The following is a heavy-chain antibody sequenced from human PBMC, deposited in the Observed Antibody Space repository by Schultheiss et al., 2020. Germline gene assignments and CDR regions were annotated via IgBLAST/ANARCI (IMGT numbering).Heavy chain of an antibody. CDR2: IYPDDSDA. V-gene: IGHV5-51*01. CDR1: GYSFSNYW. D-gene: IGHD3-22*01. CDR3: ARLTYSSGYLRYFDY. Sequence: GESLKISCQVSGYSFSNYWIGWVRQMPGKGLEWMGIIYPDDSDARYSPSFQGQVTISADKSIVTAYLQWSSLKASDTAMYYCARLTYSSGYLRYFDYWGQGTLVTVSS. J-gene: IGHJ4*02.